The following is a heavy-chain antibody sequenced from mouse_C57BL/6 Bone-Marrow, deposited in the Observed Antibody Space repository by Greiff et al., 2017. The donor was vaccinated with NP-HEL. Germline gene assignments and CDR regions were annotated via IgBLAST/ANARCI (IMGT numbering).Heavy chain of an antibody. J-gene: IGHJ4*01. CDR2: INPNNGGT. CDR3: AGRGYDYDEGYAMDF. CDR1: GYTFTDYN. Sequence: EVQLQQSGPELVKPGASVKMSCKASGYTFTDYNMHWVKQSHGKSLEWIGYINPNNGGTSYNQKFKGKATLTVNKSSSTAYMELRSLTVEDSAVYYCAGRGYDYDEGYAMDFWGQGTSVTVSS. V-gene: IGHV1-22*01. D-gene: IGHD2-4*01.